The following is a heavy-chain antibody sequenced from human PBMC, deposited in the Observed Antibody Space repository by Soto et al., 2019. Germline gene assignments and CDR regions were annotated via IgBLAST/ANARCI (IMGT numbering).Heavy chain of an antibody. D-gene: IGHD2-2*01. J-gene: IGHJ5*02. CDR3: ARVTELGYCSSTSCPRWFDP. CDR1: GYSFSSYW. CDR2: IYPGDSDT. V-gene: IGHV5-51*01. Sequence: GESLKISCKGSGYSFSSYWFGWVRQMPGKGLEWMGIIYPGDSDTRYSPSFQGQITISADKSISTAYLQWSSLKASDTAMYYCARVTELGYCSSTSCPRWFDPWGQGTLVTVSS.